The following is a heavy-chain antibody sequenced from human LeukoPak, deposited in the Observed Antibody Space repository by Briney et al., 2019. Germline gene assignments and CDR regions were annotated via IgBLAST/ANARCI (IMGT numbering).Heavy chain of an antibody. CDR2: ISYDGSNK. CDR3: AKDQGGSYNCGAFDI. V-gene: IGHV3-30*18. Sequence: GRSLRLSCAASGFTFSSYGIHWVRQAPGKGLEGVEVISYDGSNKYYADSVKGRFTISTDNSNNTLYLQMNSLKAEDTAVYYCAKDQGGSYNCGAFDIWGQGTMVTVSS. J-gene: IGHJ3*02. CDR1: GFTFSSYG. D-gene: IGHD5-24*01.